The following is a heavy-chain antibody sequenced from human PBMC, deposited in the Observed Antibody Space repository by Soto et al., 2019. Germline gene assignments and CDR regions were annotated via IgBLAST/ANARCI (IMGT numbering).Heavy chain of an antibody. Sequence: ASVKVSCKASGYTFTGYYMHWVRQAPGQGLEWMGWINPNSGGTNYAQKFQGWVTMTRDTSISTAYMGLSRLRSDDMAVYYCARRGDYYDSSGYYPFLGAFDIWGQ. CDR1: GYTFTGYY. D-gene: IGHD3-22*01. CDR3: ARRGDYYDSSGYYPFLGAFDI. J-gene: IGHJ3*02. CDR2: INPNSGGT. V-gene: IGHV1-2*04.